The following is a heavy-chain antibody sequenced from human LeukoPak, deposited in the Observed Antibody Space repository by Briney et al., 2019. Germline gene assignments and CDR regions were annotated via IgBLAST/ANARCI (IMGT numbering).Heavy chain of an antibody. CDR3: AREGLRGDYEFDY. CDR1: GFTFSSYW. J-gene: IGHJ4*02. D-gene: IGHD4-17*01. CDR2: IKQDGSEK. Sequence: PGGPLRLSCAASGFTFSSYWMSWVRQAPGKGLEWVANIKQDGSEKYYVDSVKGRFTISRDNAKNSLYLQMNSLRAEDTAVYYCAREGLRGDYEFDYWGQGTLVTVSS. V-gene: IGHV3-7*01.